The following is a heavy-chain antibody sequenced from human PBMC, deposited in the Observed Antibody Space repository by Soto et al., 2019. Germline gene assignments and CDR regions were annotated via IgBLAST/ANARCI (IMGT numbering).Heavy chain of an antibody. J-gene: IGHJ4*02. CDR3: AKEGVVPAAVGYFDS. V-gene: IGHV6-1*01. D-gene: IGHD2-15*01. CDR2: TYYRSKWYN. CDR1: GDSVSSNITA. Sequence: QTLSLTCAISGDSVSSNITAWNLIRQSPSRGLEWLARTYYRSKWYNDYALSVKSRITINPDTSKNQFSLQLNSVTPEDTAVYYCAKEGVVPAAVGYFDSWGQGTLVTVSS.